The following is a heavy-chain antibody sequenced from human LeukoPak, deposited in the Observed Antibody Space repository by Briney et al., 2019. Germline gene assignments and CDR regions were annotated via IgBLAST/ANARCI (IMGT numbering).Heavy chain of an antibody. Sequence: GGSLRLSCSASGFTFSSYAMHWVPQAPGKGLKFVSAISRSSDGGITYYADSVKGRFAISRDDSKNTLYLQMSSLRAEDAAVYYCVAFSYGRTTNDYWGQGTLVTVSS. D-gene: IGHD3-16*01. CDR3: VAFSYGRTTNDY. V-gene: IGHV3-64D*08. CDR1: GFTFSSYA. CDR2: ISRSSDGGIT. J-gene: IGHJ4*02.